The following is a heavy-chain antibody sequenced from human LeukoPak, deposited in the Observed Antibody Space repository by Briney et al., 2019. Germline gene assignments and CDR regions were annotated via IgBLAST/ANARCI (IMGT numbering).Heavy chain of an antibody. CDR3: ARDMMYSGGWDFDY. J-gene: IGHJ4*02. CDR1: GFTFSTYL. D-gene: IGHD6-19*01. CDR2: MKYDGSER. V-gene: IGHV3-7*01. Sequence: PGGSLRLSCAASGFTFSTYLMTWVRQAPGKGLEWVAIMKYDGSERYYVDSVKGRFTISRDNAKNSLSLQMNGLRAEDTAVYYCARDMMYSGGWDFDYWGQGTLVTVSS.